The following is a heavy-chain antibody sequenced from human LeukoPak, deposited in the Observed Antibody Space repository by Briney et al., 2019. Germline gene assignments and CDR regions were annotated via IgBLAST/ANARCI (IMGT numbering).Heavy chain of an antibody. V-gene: IGHV3-33*01. CDR1: GFTFSSHG. CDR3: VRWGPDKAMDV. D-gene: IGHD7-27*01. J-gene: IGHJ6*03. Sequence: GGSLRLSCAASGFTFSSHGMHWVRQAPGKGLKWVAVIWYDGSNKYYADSVKGRFTISRDNSKNTLYVEMNSLRAEDTAVYYCVRWGPDKAMDVWDKGTTVTVSS. CDR2: IWYDGSNK.